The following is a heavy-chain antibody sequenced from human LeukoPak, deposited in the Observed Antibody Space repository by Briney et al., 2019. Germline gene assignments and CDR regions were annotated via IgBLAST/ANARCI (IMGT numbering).Heavy chain of an antibody. V-gene: IGHV1-18*01. CDR1: GYTFTSYG. J-gene: IGHJ3*02. Sequence: ASVKVSCKASGYTFTSYGISWVRQAPGQGLEWMGWISAYNGNTNYAQKLQGRVTMTTDTSTSTAYMELRSLRSDDTAVYYCARDLKSQKGSLLWFGELPNDAFDIWGQGTMVTVSS. D-gene: IGHD3-10*01. CDR2: ISAYNGNT. CDR3: ARDLKSQKGSLLWFGELPNDAFDI.